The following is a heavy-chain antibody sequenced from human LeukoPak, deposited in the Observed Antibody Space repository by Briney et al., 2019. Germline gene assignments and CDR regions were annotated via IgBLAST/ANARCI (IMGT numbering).Heavy chain of an antibody. V-gene: IGHV3-30*04. D-gene: IGHD4-23*01. Sequence: GVSLRLSCAASGFPFSSYSMHWVRQAPGNGLEWGAVISNDGSHKYYADSVKGRFIISRDNSKNTLSLQMNTLRPDDTAVFYCARDPNRLADYGGDYFDHWGQGTLVTVSS. J-gene: IGHJ4*02. CDR1: GFPFSSYS. CDR3: ARDPNRLADYGGDYFDH. CDR2: ISNDGSHK.